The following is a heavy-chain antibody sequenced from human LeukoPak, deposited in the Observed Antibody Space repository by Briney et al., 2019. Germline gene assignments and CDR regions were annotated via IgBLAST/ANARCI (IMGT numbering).Heavy chain of an antibody. CDR3: AKAIAVLRYFDWLVSWFDP. CDR2: IIGSGGST. V-gene: IGHV3-23*01. D-gene: IGHD3-9*01. CDR1: GFTFSSYA. J-gene: IGHJ5*02. Sequence: PGGSLRLSCAASGFTFSSYAMSWVRQAPGKGLEWVSAIIGSGGSTYYADSVKGRFTISRDNSKNTLYLQMNSLRAEDTAVYYCAKAIAVLRYFDWLVSWFDPWGQGTLVTVSS.